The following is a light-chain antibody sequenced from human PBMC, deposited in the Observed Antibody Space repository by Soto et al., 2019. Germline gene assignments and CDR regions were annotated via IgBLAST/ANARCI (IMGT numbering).Light chain of an antibody. CDR1: QSVSSN. J-gene: IGKJ1*01. V-gene: IGKV3-20*01. CDR3: QQYGSSPWG. Sequence: EIVMTQSPATLSVSPGERATLSCRASQSVSSNLAWYQQKPGQAPRLLIYGASSRATGIPDRFSGSGSGTDFTLTISRLEPEDFAVYYCQQYGSSPWGFGQGTKVDIK. CDR2: GAS.